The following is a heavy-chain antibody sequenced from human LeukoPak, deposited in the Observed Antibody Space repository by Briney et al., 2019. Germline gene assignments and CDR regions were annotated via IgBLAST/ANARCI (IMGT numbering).Heavy chain of an antibody. CDR3: ARVYSIRSFDY. CDR2: INPNSGDT. CDR1: GYTFTGYY. D-gene: IGHD2-15*01. V-gene: IGHV1-2*02. J-gene: IGHJ4*02. Sequence: ASVKVSCKASGYTFTGYYMHWVRQAPGQGLEWMGWINPNSGDTNYAQKFQGRVTMTRDTSITTAYMELSRPTSDDTAVYYCARVYSIRSFDYWGQGTLVTVSS.